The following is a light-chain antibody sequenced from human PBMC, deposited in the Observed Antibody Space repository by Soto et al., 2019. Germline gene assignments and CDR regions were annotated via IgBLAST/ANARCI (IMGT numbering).Light chain of an antibody. Sequence: DIVMTQSPDSLAVSLGERATINCKSSQSILYSFSTKNYLAWYQQKPGQPPKLLIYWASTRESGVPDRFSGSGSGTDFTLTISSLQAEDVAVYYCQQYYSTPFTFGPGTKVDFK. CDR3: QQYYSTPFT. CDR2: WAS. J-gene: IGKJ3*01. V-gene: IGKV4-1*01. CDR1: QSILYSFSTKNY.